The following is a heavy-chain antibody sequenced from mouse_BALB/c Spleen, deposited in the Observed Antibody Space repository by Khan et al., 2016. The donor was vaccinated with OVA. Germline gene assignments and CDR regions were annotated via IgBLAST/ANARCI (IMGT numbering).Heavy chain of an antibody. V-gene: IGHV3-2*02. CDR2: ISYSGST. D-gene: IGHD1-1*01. J-gene: IGHJ4*01. Sequence: EGQRKEEGPGLVKPSQSLSLTCTVTGYSITSDYAWNWIRQFPGNKLEWMGYISYSGSTNYNPALKSRISITRDTSKNQFFLQLNSVTTEDTTTYYLSRDHSRYNYAMDYWGQGTSVTVSS. CDR3: SRDHSRYNYAMDY. CDR1: GYSITSDYA.